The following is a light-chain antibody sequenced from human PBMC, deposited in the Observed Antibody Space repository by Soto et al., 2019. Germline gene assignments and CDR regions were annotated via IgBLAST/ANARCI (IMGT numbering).Light chain of an antibody. J-gene: IGKJ3*01. CDR1: QSITNY. V-gene: IGKV1-39*01. CDR3: QQSHNMPFT. Sequence: DIQMTQSPSSLSASVGDRVTITCRASQSITNYLNWYQHKPGKAPKLLVYAASSLQSGVPSRFSGSGSGTDFTLTNSSLQPGDFATYFCQQSHNMPFTFGPGSQV. CDR2: AAS.